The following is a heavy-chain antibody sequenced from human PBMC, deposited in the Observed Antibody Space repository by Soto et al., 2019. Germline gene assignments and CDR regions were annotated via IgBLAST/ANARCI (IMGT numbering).Heavy chain of an antibody. CDR1: GFIFSNYA. D-gene: IGHD2-21*02. V-gene: IGHV3-23*01. J-gene: IGHJ4*02. CDR3: ATGCGGDCYSGVGY. CDR2: IGGGGGST. Sequence: GGSLRLSCAASGFIFSNYAWSWVRQAPGRGLEWVSGIGGGGGSTYYADSVKGRFTISRDNFKNTLYLQMNSLRAEDTAVYYCATGCGGDCYSGVGYWGQGTLVTVSS.